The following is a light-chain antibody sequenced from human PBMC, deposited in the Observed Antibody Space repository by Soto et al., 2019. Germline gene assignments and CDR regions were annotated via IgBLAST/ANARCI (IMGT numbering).Light chain of an antibody. Sequence: VLTPSPATLSSFPGDRVTLSCMSSQSVSSSYLAWYQQKPGQAPRLLIYGASSRATGIPDRFSGSGSGTDFTLTISRLEPEDFAVYYCQQYGSAPPITVGQGTRLDI. V-gene: IGKV3-20*01. CDR2: GAS. J-gene: IGKJ5*01. CDR3: QQYGSAPPIT. CDR1: QSVSSSY.